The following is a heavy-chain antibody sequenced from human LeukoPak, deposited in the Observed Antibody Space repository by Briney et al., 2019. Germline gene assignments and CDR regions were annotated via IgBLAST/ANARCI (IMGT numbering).Heavy chain of an antibody. CDR3: ARRYYYDSSGRDPFDC. J-gene: IGHJ4*02. CDR2: IYYSGNT. D-gene: IGHD3-22*01. Sequence: PSETLSPTCSVSGGSISSSSYYWAWIRQPPGKGLEWIGSIYYSGNTYYNPSLKSRVSISLDTSKNQFSLKLSSVTAADTAVYYCARRYYYDSSGRDPFDCWGQGTVVTVSS. CDR1: GGSISSSSYY. V-gene: IGHV4-39*01.